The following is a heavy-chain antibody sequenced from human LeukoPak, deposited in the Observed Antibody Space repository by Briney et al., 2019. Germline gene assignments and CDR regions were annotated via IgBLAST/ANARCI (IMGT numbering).Heavy chain of an antibody. CDR2: VDHTGST. D-gene: IGHD3-22*01. J-gene: IGHJ4*02. Sequence: SETLSLTCSVSDDSITMYYWTWIRQPPGKGLEWIGYVDHTGSTNFNPSLNGRVSISVDTSKNQFSLKLSSVTAADTAVYYCAREGDYYDTSGTLDYWGQGTLVTVSS. V-gene: IGHV4-59*12. CDR3: AREGDYYDTSGTLDY. CDR1: DDSITMYY.